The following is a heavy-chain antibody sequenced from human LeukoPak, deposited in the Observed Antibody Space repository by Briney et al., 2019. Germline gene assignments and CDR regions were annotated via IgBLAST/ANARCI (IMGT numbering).Heavy chain of an antibody. CDR3: TRAKRITMIVVVNPPDY. CDR2: IRSKAYGGTT. Sequence: PGGSLRLSCVASGFTFSSYAMNWVRQAPGKGLEWVGFIRSKAYGGTTEYAASVKGRFTISRDDSKSIAYLQMNSLKTEDTAVYYCTRAKRITMIVVVNPPDYWGQGTLVTVSS. V-gene: IGHV3-49*04. CDR1: GFTFSSYA. D-gene: IGHD3-22*01. J-gene: IGHJ4*02.